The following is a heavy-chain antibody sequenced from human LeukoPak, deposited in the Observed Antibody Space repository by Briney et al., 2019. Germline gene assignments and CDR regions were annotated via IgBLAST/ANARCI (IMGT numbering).Heavy chain of an antibody. CDR3: ARERTRPFSGTSFSWFDP. CDR2: IYYNGKT. CDR1: GGSISSGS. D-gene: IGHD2-2*01. V-gene: IGHV4-59*01. J-gene: IGHJ5*02. Sequence: PPETLSLTCTVSGGSISSGSWSWIRQSPGKGLEWIGYIYYNGKTNYSPSLKSRVTISVDMSKNQFSLRLTSVTAADTAVYYCARERTRPFSGTSFSWFDPWGQGTLVTVSS.